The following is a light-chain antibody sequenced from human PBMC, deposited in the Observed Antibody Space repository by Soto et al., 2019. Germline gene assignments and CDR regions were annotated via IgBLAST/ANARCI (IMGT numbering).Light chain of an antibody. V-gene: IGLV1-44*01. CDR1: NSNVVNNA. CDR2: SDN. Sequence: QSVLTQPPSASGTPGQRVTISCSRNNSNVVNNAVNWYQHLSGTAPKLLIYSDNQRPSGVPDRFSGSKSGTSASLVISALQSEDEGDYYCAAWDGSQVVFGGGTKLTVL. J-gene: IGLJ2*01. CDR3: AAWDGSQVV.